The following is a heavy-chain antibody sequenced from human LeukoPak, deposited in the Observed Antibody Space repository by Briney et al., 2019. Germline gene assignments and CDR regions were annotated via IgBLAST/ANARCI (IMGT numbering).Heavy chain of an antibody. V-gene: IGHV5-51*01. CDR3: ARRRDLYSGSYYPFDY. CDR2: IYPGDSDT. D-gene: IGHD1-26*01. Sequence: GESLKISCKGSGYSFTSYWIGWVRQMPGKGLKWMGIIYPGDSDTRYSPSFQGQVTISADKSISTAYLQWSSLKASDTAMYYCARRRDLYSGSYYPFDYWGQGTLVTVSS. J-gene: IGHJ4*02. CDR1: GYSFTSYW.